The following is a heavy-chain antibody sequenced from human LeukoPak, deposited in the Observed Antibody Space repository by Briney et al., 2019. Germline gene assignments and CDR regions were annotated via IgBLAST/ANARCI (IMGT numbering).Heavy chain of an antibody. D-gene: IGHD3-10*01. V-gene: IGHV1-69*01. Sequence: ASVKVSCKASGGTFSSYAISWVRQAPGQGLEWMGGIIPIFGTANYAQKFQGRVTITADESTSTAYMELSSLRSEDTAVYYCARSKRSGSYSYWFDPWGQGTLVTVSS. CDR1: GGTFSSYA. CDR3: ARSKRSGSYSYWFDP. J-gene: IGHJ5*02. CDR2: IIPIFGTA.